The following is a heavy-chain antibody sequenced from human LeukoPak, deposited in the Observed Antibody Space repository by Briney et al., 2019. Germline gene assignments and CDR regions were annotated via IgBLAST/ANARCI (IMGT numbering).Heavy chain of an antibody. Sequence: QTGGSLRLSCAASGFTFSNYAMSWVRQAPGKGLEWVSGVSGSGDSTYYADSVKGRFTISRDNSKKTSYLQMNSLRAEDTAVYYCAKEISGWYGFDYWGQGTLVTVSS. CDR3: AKEISGWYGFDY. V-gene: IGHV3-23*01. D-gene: IGHD6-19*01. J-gene: IGHJ4*02. CDR2: VSGSGDST. CDR1: GFTFSNYA.